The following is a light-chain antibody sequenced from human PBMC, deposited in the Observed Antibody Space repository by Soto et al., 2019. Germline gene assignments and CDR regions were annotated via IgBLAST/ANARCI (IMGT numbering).Light chain of an antibody. CDR1: QSVLYSSNNKNY. CDR3: QQYYSTLT. CDR2: WAS. V-gene: IGKV4-1*01. Sequence: DIVMTQSPDSLAVSLGERATINCKSSQSVLYSSNNKNYLAWYQQKPGQPPKLLIYWASTRESGVPYRFSGSGSGTDFTLTISSLQAEDVAVYYCQQYYSTLTFGQGTKLEIK. J-gene: IGKJ2*01.